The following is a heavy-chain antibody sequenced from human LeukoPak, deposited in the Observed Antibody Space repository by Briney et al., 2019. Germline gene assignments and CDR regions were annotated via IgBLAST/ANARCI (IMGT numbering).Heavy chain of an antibody. Sequence: SETLSLTCTVSGGSISSYYWSWIRQPPGKGLEWIGYIYYSGSTNYNPSLKSRVTISVDTSKNQFSLKLSSVTAADTAVYYCARGGWYRGEFDYWGQGTLVTVSS. J-gene: IGHJ4*02. CDR1: GGSISSYY. CDR2: IYYSGST. D-gene: IGHD6-19*01. V-gene: IGHV4-59*01. CDR3: ARGGWYRGEFDY.